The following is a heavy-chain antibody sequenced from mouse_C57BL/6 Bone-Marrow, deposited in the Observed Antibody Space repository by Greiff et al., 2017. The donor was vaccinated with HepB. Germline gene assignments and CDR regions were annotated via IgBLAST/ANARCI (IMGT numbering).Heavy chain of an antibody. CDR2: INPNNGGT. CDR1: GYTFTDYN. J-gene: IGHJ3*01. Sequence: EVQLQQSGPELVKPGASVKMSCKASGYTFTDYNMHWVKQSHGKSLEWIGYINPNNGGTSYNQKFKGKATLTVNKSSSTAYMELRSLTSEDSAVYYCARHGSYGSSYEGSWFAYWGQGTLVTVSA. D-gene: IGHD1-1*01. V-gene: IGHV1-22*01. CDR3: ARHGSYGSSYEGSWFAY.